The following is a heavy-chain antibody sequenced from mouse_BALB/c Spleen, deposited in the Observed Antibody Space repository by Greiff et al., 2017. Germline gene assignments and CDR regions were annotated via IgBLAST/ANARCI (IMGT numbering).Heavy chain of an antibody. Sequence: VQLQQSGAELVRPGASVTLSCKASGYTFTDYEMHWVKQTPVHGLEWIGAIDPETGGTAYNQKFKGKATLTADKSSSTAYMELRSLTSEDSAVYYCTKGHYYDSSYFDYWGQGTTLTVSA. CDR1: GYTFTDYE. CDR2: IDPETGGT. V-gene: IGHV1-15*01. D-gene: IGHD1-1*01. J-gene: IGHJ2*01. CDR3: TKGHYYDSSYFDY.